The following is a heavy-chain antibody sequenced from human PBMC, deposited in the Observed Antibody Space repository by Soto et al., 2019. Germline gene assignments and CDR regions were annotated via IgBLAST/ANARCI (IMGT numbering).Heavy chain of an antibody. D-gene: IGHD2-21*02. CDR3: AKVHRFAGDGDY. CDR2: ISSSSSST. CDR1: VFTFSNYA. J-gene: IGHJ4*02. Sequence: GGSLRLSCAASVFTFSNYAMSWVRQVSGKGLEWVSAISSSSSSTYYADSVKGRITISRDNSKNTLYLQMNSLRAEDTAVYYCAKVHRFAGDGDYWGQGTLVTVSS. V-gene: IGHV3-23*01.